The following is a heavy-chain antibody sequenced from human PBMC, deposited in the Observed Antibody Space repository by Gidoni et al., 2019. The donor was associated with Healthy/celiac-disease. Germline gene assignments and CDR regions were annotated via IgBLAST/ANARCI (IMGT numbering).Heavy chain of an antibody. J-gene: IGHJ6*02. CDR1: GFTFHDHA. V-gene: IGHV3-9*01. D-gene: IGHD1-1*01. CDR3: AKDLRETDYYGMDV. CDR2: ISWNSGSI. Sequence: EVQLVESGGGLVQPGRSLRLSCAASGFTFHDHAMHWVRQAPGKGLEWVSGISWNSGSIGYADSVKGRFTISRDNAKNSLYLQMNSLRAEDTALYYCAKDLRETDYYGMDVWGQGTTVTVSS.